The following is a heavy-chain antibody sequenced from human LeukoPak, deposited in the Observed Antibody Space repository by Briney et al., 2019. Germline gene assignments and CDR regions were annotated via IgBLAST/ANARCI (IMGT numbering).Heavy chain of an antibody. Sequence: ASVKVSCKASGGTFSSYAISWVRQAPGQGLEWMGGIIPIFGTANYAQKFQGRVTITADESTSTAYMELSSLRSEDTAVYYCAGHIRVVGATKYFQHWGQGTLVTVSS. J-gene: IGHJ1*01. D-gene: IGHD1-26*01. CDR1: GGTFSSYA. CDR2: IIPIFGTA. V-gene: IGHV1-69*13. CDR3: AGHIRVVGATKYFQH.